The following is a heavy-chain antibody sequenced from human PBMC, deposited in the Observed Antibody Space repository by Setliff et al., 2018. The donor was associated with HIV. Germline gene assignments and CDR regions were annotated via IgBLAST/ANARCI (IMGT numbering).Heavy chain of an antibody. Sequence: ASVKVSCKASGGTFSSYAVSWVRQAPGQGLEWMGGIIPIFGSTYYADSVKGRFTISRDNSKNTLYLQMSSLRAEDTAVYYCVKARVDGDYYYYYYMDVWGKGTTVTVSS. CDR2: IIPIFGST. CDR3: VKARVDGDYYYYYYMDV. V-gene: IGHV1-69*05. D-gene: IGHD4-17*01. CDR1: GGTFSSYA. J-gene: IGHJ6*03.